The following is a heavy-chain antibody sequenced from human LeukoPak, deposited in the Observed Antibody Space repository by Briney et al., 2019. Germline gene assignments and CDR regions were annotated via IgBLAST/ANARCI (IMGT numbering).Heavy chain of an antibody. CDR2: ISWNSGGI. J-gene: IGHJ4*02. CDR3: AKDSGYDLSAFDY. CDR1: GFTFDDYA. V-gene: IGHV3-9*01. Sequence: PGGSLRLSCAASGFTFDDYAMHWVRQAPGKGLEWVSGISWNSGGIGYADSVKGRFTISRDNAKNSLYLQMNSLRAEDTALYYCAKDSGYDLSAFDYWGQGTLVTVSS. D-gene: IGHD5-12*01.